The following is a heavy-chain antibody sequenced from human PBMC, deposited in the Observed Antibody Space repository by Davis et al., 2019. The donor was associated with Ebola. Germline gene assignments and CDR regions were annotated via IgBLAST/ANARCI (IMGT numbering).Heavy chain of an antibody. CDR1: GYTFTSYA. D-gene: IGHD2-15*01. Sequence: ASVTVSCKASGYTFTSYAMNWVRQAPGQGLEWMGWINTNTGNPTYAQGFTGRFVFSLDTSVSTAYLQISSLKTEDTAVYYCARGVVVGANWFDPWGQGTLVTVSS. J-gene: IGHJ5*02. V-gene: IGHV7-4-1*02. CDR2: INTNTGNP. CDR3: ARGVVVGANWFDP.